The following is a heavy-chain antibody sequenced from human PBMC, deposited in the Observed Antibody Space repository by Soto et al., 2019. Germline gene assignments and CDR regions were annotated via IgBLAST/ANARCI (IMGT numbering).Heavy chain of an antibody. D-gene: IGHD4-4*01. J-gene: IGHJ6*02. V-gene: IGHV3-23*01. CDR3: AKDQVTVRGYYYYGMDV. CDR2: ISGSGGST. CDR1: GFTVSSYA. Sequence: PGGSLRLSCAASGFTVSSYAMSWVRQAPGKGLEWVSAISGSGGSTYYADSVKGRFTISRDNSKNTLYLQMNSLRAEDTAVYYCAKDQVTVRGYYYYGMDVWGQGTAVTVSS.